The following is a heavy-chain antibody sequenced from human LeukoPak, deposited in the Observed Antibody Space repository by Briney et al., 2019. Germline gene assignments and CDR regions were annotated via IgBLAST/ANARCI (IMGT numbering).Heavy chain of an antibody. V-gene: IGHV4-59*08. J-gene: IGHJ6*02. CDR1: GGSISNSY. D-gene: IGHD1-26*01. Sequence: SETLSLTCTVSGGSISNSYWSWVRQPPGKGLEWIGYTSYSGSTNYNPSLRRRVTMSVDTSKDQFSLRLISVTAADTAVYYCARTVSGDYYGMDVWGQGTTVTVSS. CDR3: ARTVSGDYYGMDV. CDR2: TSYSGST.